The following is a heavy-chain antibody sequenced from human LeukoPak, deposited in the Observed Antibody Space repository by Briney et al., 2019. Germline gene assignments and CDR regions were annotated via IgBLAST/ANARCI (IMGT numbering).Heavy chain of an antibody. V-gene: IGHV3-43*02. D-gene: IGHD6-13*01. J-gene: IGHJ4*02. CDR3: AKDKAGTIVWYGRWAIGLFDY. CDR2: ISADGGST. CDR1: GFNFDAYA. Sequence: GGALRLSCAASGFNFDAYAMHWVRQAPGKGLQWISLISADGGSTYYADSVKGRFTISRDNSRNSLYLQMNSLTTEDTAFYYCAKDKAGTIVWYGRWAIGLFDYWGQGALLTVSS.